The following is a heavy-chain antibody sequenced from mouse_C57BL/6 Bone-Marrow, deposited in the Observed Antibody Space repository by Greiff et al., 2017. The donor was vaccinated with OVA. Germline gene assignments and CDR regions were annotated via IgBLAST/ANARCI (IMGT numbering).Heavy chain of an antibody. Sequence: VQLQQSGPELVKPGASVKISCKASGYTFTDYYMNWVKQSHGKSLEWIGDINPNNGGTSYNQKFKGKATLTVDKSSSTAYMELRSLTSKYAAVYYCARPPYFDYWGQGTTLTVSS. V-gene: IGHV1-26*01. CDR1: GYTFTDYY. J-gene: IGHJ2*01. CDR2: INPNNGGT. CDR3: ARPPYFDY.